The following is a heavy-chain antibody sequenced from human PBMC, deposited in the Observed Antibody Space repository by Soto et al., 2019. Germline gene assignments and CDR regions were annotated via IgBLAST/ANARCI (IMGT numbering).Heavy chain of an antibody. CDR3: ARVAGCSSGWDYWYFDL. CDR1: GGTFSSYA. CDR2: IIPIFGTA. Sequence: QVQLVQSGAEVKKPGSSVKVSCKASGGTFSSYAISWVRQAPGQGLEWMGGIIPIFGTANYAQKFQGRVTITADESTSTAYMELSSLRSEDTAVYYCARVAGCSSGWDYWYFDLWGRGTLVTVSS. V-gene: IGHV1-69*12. D-gene: IGHD6-19*01. J-gene: IGHJ2*01.